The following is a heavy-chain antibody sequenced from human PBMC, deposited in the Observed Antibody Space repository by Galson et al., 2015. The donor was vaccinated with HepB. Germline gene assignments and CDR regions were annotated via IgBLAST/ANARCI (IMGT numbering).Heavy chain of an antibody. CDR2: IRSKANSYAT. CDR3: TRQVEGGYCSGGSCYHYYYYGMDV. D-gene: IGHD2-15*01. J-gene: IGHJ6*02. Sequence: SLRLSCAASGFTFSGSAMHWVRQASGKGLEWVGRIRSKANSYATAYAASVKGRFTISRDDSKNTAYLQMNSLKTEDTAVYYCTRQVEGGYCSGGSCYHYYYYGMDVWGQGTTVTVSS. V-gene: IGHV3-73*01. CDR1: GFTFSGSA.